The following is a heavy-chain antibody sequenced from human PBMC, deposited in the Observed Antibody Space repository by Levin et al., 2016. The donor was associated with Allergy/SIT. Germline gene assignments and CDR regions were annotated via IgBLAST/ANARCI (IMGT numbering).Heavy chain of an antibody. V-gene: IGHV5-51*01. Sequence: VRQMPGKGLEWMGIIYPGDSDTRYSPSFQGQVTISADKSISTAYLQWSSLKASDTAMYYCARGSSSIVVDYWGQGTLVTVSS. CDR2: IYPGDSDT. D-gene: IGHD6-6*01. CDR3: ARGSSSIVVDY. J-gene: IGHJ4*02.